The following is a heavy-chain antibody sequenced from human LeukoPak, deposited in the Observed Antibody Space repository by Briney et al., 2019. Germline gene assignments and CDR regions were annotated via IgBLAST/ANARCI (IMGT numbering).Heavy chain of an antibody. CDR3: ARREFGVRGVLIHSFDY. V-gene: IGHV5-51*01. CDR1: GYSFTNYW. J-gene: IGHJ4*02. D-gene: IGHD3-10*01. CDR2: IYPGDSDT. Sequence: GESLKISCKGSGYSFTNYWIGWVRQMPGKGLGWMGIIYPGDSDTRYSPSFQGQVTISVDKSISTAYLQWSSLKASDTAMYYCARREFGVRGVLIHSFDYWGQGTLVTVSS.